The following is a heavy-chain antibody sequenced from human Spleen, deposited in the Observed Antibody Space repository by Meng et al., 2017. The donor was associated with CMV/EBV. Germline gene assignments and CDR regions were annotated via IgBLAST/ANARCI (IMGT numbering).Heavy chain of an antibody. CDR1: GWSFSGYY. V-gene: IGHV4-34*01. CDR2: INHSGST. D-gene: IGHD1-1*01. J-gene: IGHJ6*02. Sequence: GSLRLSCAVYGWSFSGYYWSWIRQPPGKGLEWIGEINHSGSTNYNPSLKSRVTISLDTSKNQFSLKLSSVTAADTAVYYCATALRYGGGKDVWGQGTTVTVSS. CDR3: ATALRYGGGKDV.